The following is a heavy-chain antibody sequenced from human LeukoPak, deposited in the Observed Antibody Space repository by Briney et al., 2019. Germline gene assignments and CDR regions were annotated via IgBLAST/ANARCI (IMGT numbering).Heavy chain of an antibody. CDR3: AQDNTKRPY. J-gene: IGHJ4*02. V-gene: IGHV3-23*01. Sequence: GGSLRLSCGTSGFTFSGYAMNWVRQAPRKGLEWVSAISGGGDSTYYADSVKGRFTISRDNSKNTLYLQMNSLRADDTAVYYCAQDNTKRPYWGQGTLVTVSS. CDR1: GFTFSGYA. D-gene: IGHD1-1*01. CDR2: ISGGGDST.